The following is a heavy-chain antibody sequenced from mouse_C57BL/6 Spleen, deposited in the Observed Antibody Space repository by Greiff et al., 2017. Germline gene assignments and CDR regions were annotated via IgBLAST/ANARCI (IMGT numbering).Heavy chain of an antibody. D-gene: IGHD2-3*01. CDR1: GFTFKDYY. Sequence: EVQLLQSGAELVKPGASVKLSCTASGFTFKDYYMSWVKQRTEQGLEWIGTIDPDVGYTKYAPKFQGKATITADTYSHTAYLQLSSLTSEDTAGYYCALDGYSFDYWGQGTTLTVSS. CDR2: IDPDVGYT. V-gene: IGHV14-2*01. J-gene: IGHJ2*01. CDR3: ALDGYSFDY.